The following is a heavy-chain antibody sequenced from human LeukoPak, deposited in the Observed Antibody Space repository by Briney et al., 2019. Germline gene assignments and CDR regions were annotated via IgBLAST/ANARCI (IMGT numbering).Heavy chain of an antibody. CDR2: IRAYNGNT. Sequence: GGSVKVSCKASGYTFTSYGISWVRQAPGQGLEWMGWIRAYNGNTNYAQKLQGRVTMTTDTSTSTAYMELRSLRSDDTAVYYCARVPSGGYSFDYWGQGTLVTVSS. J-gene: IGHJ4*02. CDR1: GYTFTSYG. D-gene: IGHD4-23*01. V-gene: IGHV1-18*01. CDR3: ARVPSGGYSFDY.